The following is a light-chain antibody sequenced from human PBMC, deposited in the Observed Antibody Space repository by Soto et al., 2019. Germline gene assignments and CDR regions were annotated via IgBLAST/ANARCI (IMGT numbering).Light chain of an antibody. V-gene: IGKV1-5*03. J-gene: IGKJ4*01. Sequence: DIQMTQSPSTLSASVGDRVTITCRASQSISNWLAWYQQKPGKAPKLLIYKASSLQSGVPSRFSGSGSGTEFPLTISCLQPDDFATYYCQQYESYSPVTFGGGNKVEIK. CDR2: KAS. CDR1: QSISNW. CDR3: QQYESYSPVT.